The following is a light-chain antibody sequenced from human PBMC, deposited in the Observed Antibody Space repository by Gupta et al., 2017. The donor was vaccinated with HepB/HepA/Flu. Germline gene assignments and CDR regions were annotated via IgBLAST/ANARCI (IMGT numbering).Light chain of an antibody. CDR2: GAS. CDR3: QQCFISPFT. Sequence: EIVFRQSPGTLSLSPGERATPSCRTSQRISSRYLAWYQHKPGQAPRLLIYGASTRAEGIPDRFSGSGSGTDFTLTISRLEPEDFAMYYCQQCFISPFTFGHGTRVEIK. J-gene: IGKJ3*01. CDR1: QRISSRY. V-gene: IGKV3-20*01.